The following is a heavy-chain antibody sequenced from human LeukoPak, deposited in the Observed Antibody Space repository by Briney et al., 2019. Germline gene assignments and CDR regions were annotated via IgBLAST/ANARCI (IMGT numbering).Heavy chain of an antibody. CDR3: ARRKGEISSMVRGEKRGPFDY. Sequence: GGSLRLSCAASGFTFSSYSMNWVRQAPGKGLEWVAVISYDGSNKYYADSVKGRFTISRDNSKNTLYLQMNSLRAEDTAVYYCARRKGEISSMVRGEKRGPFDYWGQGTLVTVSS. CDR2: ISYDGSNK. V-gene: IGHV3-30*03. J-gene: IGHJ4*02. CDR1: GFTFSSYS. D-gene: IGHD3-10*01.